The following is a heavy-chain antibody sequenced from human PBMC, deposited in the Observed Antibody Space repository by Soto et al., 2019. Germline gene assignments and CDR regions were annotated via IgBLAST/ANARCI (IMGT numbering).Heavy chain of an antibody. D-gene: IGHD5-18*01. V-gene: IGHV3-33*01. CDR2: IWYDGSNK. J-gene: IGHJ4*02. CDR3: ARGVGGYRYEDDFDY. Sequence: QVQLVESGGGVVQPGRSLRLSCAASGFTFSNYGMHWVRQAPGKGLDWVAVIWYDGSNKYYADSVKGRFSISRDNSKNTLYLQMNSRRAEDTAVYYCARGVGGYRYEDDFDYWGQGTLVTVSS. CDR1: GFTFSNYG.